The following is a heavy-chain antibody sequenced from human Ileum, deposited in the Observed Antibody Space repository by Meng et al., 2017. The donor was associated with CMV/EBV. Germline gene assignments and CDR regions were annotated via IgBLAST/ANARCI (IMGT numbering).Heavy chain of an antibody. D-gene: IGHD3-10*01. CDR3: AKVGAYGPYYFDY. Sequence: AASGFTFSSYAMSWVRQAPGKGLEWFSTISGSGGSTYYADSVKGRFTISRDNSKNTLYLQMNSLRAEDTAVYYCAKVGAYGPYYFDYWGQGTLVTVSS. J-gene: IGHJ4*02. V-gene: IGHV3-23*01. CDR2: ISGSGGST. CDR1: GFTFSSYA.